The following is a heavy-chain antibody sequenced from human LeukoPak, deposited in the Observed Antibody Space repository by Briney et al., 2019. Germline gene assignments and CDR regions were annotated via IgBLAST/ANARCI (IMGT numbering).Heavy chain of an antibody. CDR1: WYSFTHFW. CDR2: IYPGDSDT. Sequence: GESLKIYCHGSWYSFTHFWILLERQMPGKGLEWMGIIYPGDSDTRYSPSFQGQVTISADKSLSTAYLQWRSLKASDTAIYYWVRHLRRVGATQSAFEIWGQGTMVTVSS. J-gene: IGHJ3*02. CDR3: VRHLRRVGATQSAFEI. V-gene: IGHV5-51*01. D-gene: IGHD1-26*01.